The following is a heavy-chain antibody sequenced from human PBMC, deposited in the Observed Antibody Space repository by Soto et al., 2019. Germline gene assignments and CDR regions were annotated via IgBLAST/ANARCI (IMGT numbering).Heavy chain of an antibody. CDR3: NGGRIAAAGSGGVDY. CDR2: ISGSGGST. D-gene: IGHD6-13*01. Sequence: PGGSLRLSCAASGFTFSSYAMSWVRQAPGKGLEWVSAISGSGGSTYYADSVKGRFTISRDNSKNTLYLQMNSLRAEDTAVYYCNGGRIAAAGSGGVDYWGQGTLVTVSS. CDR1: GFTFSSYA. V-gene: IGHV3-23*01. J-gene: IGHJ4*02.